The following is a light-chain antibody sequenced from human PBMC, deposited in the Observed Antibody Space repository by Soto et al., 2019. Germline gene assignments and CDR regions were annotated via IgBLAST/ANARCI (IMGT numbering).Light chain of an antibody. Sequence: EIMMTQSPATLSVSPGERATLSCRASQSVRRHLAWYQQNPGQAPRLLIYETSTSATGVTARFSGNGSGTEFTLSISSLQSEDFAVYHCQQYNKWPLTFGGGTRVEIK. V-gene: IGKV3-15*01. CDR3: QQYNKWPLT. CDR2: ETS. J-gene: IGKJ4*01. CDR1: QSVRRH.